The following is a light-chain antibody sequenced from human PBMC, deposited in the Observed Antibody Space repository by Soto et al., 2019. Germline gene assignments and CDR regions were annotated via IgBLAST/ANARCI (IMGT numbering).Light chain of an antibody. CDR3: QQLYTYPPT. J-gene: IGKJ4*01. CDR2: DAD. CDR1: QVVSTF. Sequence: IQLTQSPSSPPASVGDTVIITCRASQVVSTFLAWYQQQPGRAPKLLISDADTLQSGVPSRFSGSGSGTDFTLTISSLQPEDFGTYYCQQLYTYPPTFGGGSRVEIK. V-gene: IGKV1-9*01.